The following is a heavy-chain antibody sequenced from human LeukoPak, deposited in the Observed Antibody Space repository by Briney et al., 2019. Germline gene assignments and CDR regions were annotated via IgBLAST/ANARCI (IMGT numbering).Heavy chain of an antibody. CDR1: GFTLSSLC. Sequence: GALRTSCAAPGFTLSSLCMGLVRPASGKGVEWVANIKEDGSEKYYVDSVKGRFTISRDNAKNSVFLQMNSVRTEDTAVYYCVRDAVTAYWGQGTLVTVSS. D-gene: IGHD1-14*01. J-gene: IGHJ4*02. CDR3: VRDAVTAY. CDR2: IKEDGSEK. V-gene: IGHV3-7*01.